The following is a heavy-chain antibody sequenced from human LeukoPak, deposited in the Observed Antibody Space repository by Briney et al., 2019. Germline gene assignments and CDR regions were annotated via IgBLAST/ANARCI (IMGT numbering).Heavy chain of an antibody. CDR2: ISSSGSDM. Sequence: PGGSLRLSCAASGFTFSSFTMNWVRQAPGKGLEWVSSISSSGSDMYYAESVKGRFTISRDNAKNSLCLQMNSLRAEDTAVYYCARARYCSSASCYRSYYYMDVWGKGTTVTVSS. V-gene: IGHV3-21*01. CDR1: GFTFSSFT. J-gene: IGHJ6*03. D-gene: IGHD2-2*01. CDR3: ARARYCSSASCYRSYYYMDV.